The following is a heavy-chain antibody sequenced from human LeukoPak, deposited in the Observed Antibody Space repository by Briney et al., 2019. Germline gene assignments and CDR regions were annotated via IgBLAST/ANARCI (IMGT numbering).Heavy chain of an antibody. CDR1: GFTFSSFS. CDR3: ARGVGAFDY. D-gene: IGHD1-26*01. J-gene: IGHJ4*02. CDR2: ISGSGTII. V-gene: IGHV3-48*02. Sequence: GGSLKLSCAASGFTFSSFSMNWVRQAPGKGLEWVSYISGSGTIIYYADSVKGRFTISRDNAKKSLYLQMNSLRDDDTALYYCARGVGAFDYWGQGSLVTVSS.